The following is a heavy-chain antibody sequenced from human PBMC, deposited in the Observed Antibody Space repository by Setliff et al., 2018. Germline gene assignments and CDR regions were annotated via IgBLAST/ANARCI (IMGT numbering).Heavy chain of an antibody. V-gene: IGHV1-8*03. Sequence: ASVKVSCKASGYPFISYDINWVRQAPGQGLEWMGWMNPNSGKTGYAQKFQGRVTIITDESTSTAYMELSSLTSADTAVYYCAREGVDTRSSTDYRYYMDVWGKGTTVTVSS. J-gene: IGHJ6*03. CDR1: GYPFISYD. CDR2: MNPNSGKT. D-gene: IGHD5-18*01. CDR3: AREGVDTRSSTDYRYYMDV.